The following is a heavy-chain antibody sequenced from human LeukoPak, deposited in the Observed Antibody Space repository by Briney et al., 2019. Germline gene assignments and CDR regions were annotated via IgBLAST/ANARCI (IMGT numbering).Heavy chain of an antibody. J-gene: IGHJ4*02. CDR1: GFNFITYY. CDR2: ISPSDSRT. Sequence: GESLKISCKGSGFNFITYYIVWVRQMPGKGLEWMGNISPSDSRTTYSPSFQGQVTISADKSISTAYLQWSSLKASDTAMYYCARHISPRIVGALWGQGTLVTVSS. D-gene: IGHD1-26*01. CDR3: ARHISPRIVGAL. V-gene: IGHV5-51*01.